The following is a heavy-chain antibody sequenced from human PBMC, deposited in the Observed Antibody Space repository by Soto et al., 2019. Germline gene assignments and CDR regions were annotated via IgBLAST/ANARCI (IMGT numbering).Heavy chain of an antibody. D-gene: IGHD1-7*01. V-gene: IGHV3-11*01. CDR3: ARRMELLYYYYYMDV. CDR1: GFTFSDYY. CDR2: ISSSGSTI. Sequence: QVQLVESGGGLVKPGGSLRLSCAASGFTFSDYYMSWIRQAPGKGLEWVSYISSSGSTIYYADSVKGRSTISRDHAKNSLYLQMNRLRAEDTAVYYCARRMELLYYYYYMDVWGKGTTVTVSS. J-gene: IGHJ6*03.